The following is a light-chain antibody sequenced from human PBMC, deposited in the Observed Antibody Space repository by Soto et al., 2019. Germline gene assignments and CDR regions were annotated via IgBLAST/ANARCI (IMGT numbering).Light chain of an antibody. CDR3: QQYGNTPYT. Sequence: EIVLTQSPGTLSLSPGERATLSCRASQSVSSSYLAWYQQKPGQAPRLLIYGASSRATGIPDRFSGSGSGTDFTLPISRLEPEDCAVYYCQQYGNTPYTFGQGTKLEIK. V-gene: IGKV3-20*01. CDR1: QSVSSSY. CDR2: GAS. J-gene: IGKJ2*01.